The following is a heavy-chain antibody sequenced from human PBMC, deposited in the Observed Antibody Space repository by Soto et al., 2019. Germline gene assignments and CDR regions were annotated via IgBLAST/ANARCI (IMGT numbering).Heavy chain of an antibody. V-gene: IGHV3-30*04. J-gene: IGHJ4*02. D-gene: IGHD6-19*01. CDR1: GFTFSSYA. CDR2: ISYDGSNK. Sequence: GGSLILSCAASGFTFSSYAMHWVRQAPGKGLEWVAVISYDGSNKYYADSVKGRFTISRDNSKNTLYLQMNSLRAEDTAVYYCARGLIAVAGTALNYWGQGTLVTVSS. CDR3: ARGLIAVAGTALNY.